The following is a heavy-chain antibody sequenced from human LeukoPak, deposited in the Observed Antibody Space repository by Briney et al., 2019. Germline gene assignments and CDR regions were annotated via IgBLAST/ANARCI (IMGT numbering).Heavy chain of an antibody. J-gene: IGHJ4*02. CDR3: ARGNDYGDYSTAV. D-gene: IGHD4-17*01. V-gene: IGHV3-64*01. CDR2: ISSNGGST. CDR1: GFTFSSYA. Sequence: GGSLRLSCAASGFTFSSYAMHWVRQAPGKGLEYVSAISSNGGSTYYANSVKDRFTISRDNSKNTLYLQMGSLRAEDMAVYYCARGNDYGDYSTAVWGQGTLVTVSS.